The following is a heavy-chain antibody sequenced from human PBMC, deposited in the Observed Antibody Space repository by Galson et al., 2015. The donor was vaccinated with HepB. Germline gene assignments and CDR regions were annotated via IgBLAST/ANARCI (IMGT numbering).Heavy chain of an antibody. J-gene: IGHJ3*02. CDR3: ARRVGRKYGDPPLNDAFDI. CDR1: GYSFTSYW. D-gene: IGHD4-17*01. V-gene: IGHV5-51*03. CDR2: IYPGDSDT. Sequence: QSGAEVKKPGESLKISCKGSGYSFTSYWIGWVRQMPGKGLEWMGIIYPGDSDTRYSPSFQGQVTISADKSISTAYLQWSSLKASDTAMYYCARRVGRKYGDPPLNDAFDIWGQGTMVTVSS.